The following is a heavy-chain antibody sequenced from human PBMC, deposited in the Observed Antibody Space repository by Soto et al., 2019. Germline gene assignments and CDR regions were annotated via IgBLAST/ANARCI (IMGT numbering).Heavy chain of an antibody. J-gene: IGHJ4*02. CDR3: ARDQGGQSGNFIFDH. Sequence: QVQLVESGGGVGQPGRSLRLACAASGCSCSDYVMHWVRQAPGKWLEWVSVMWYHGRDLFYTDSVKGRFTISRDNSKNALFLQMNSLRADDTAVYYCARDQGGQSGNFIFDHWGQGALVTVSS. D-gene: IGHD1-26*01. CDR1: GCSCSDYV. CDR2: MWYHGRDL. V-gene: IGHV3-33*01.